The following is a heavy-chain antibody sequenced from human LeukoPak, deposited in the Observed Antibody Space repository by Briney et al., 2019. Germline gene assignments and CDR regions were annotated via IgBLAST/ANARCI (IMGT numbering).Heavy chain of an antibody. Sequence: SETLSLTCAVSGYSISSGYYWGWIRQPPGKGLEWIGSIYHSGSTYYNPSLKSRVTISVDTSKNQFSLKLSSVTAADTAVYYCASGGNVRYYYYYMDVWGKGTTVTVSS. CDR1: GYSISSGYY. CDR2: IYHSGST. D-gene: IGHD4-23*01. CDR3: ASGGNVRYYYYYMDV. V-gene: IGHV4-38-2*01. J-gene: IGHJ6*03.